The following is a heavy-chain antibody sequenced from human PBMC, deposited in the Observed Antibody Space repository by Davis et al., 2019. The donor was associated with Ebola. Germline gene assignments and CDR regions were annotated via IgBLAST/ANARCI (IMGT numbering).Heavy chain of an antibody. V-gene: IGHV3-30*18. CDR1: GFTFSSYG. CDR2: ISYDGSNK. D-gene: IGHD5-24*01. CDR3: AKEEAGYNYVY. J-gene: IGHJ4*02. Sequence: GESLKISCAASGFTFSSYGMHWVRQAPGKGLEWVAVISYDGSNKYYADSVKGRFTISRDNSKNTLYLQMNSLRAEDTAVYYCAKEEAGYNYVYWGQGTLVTVSS.